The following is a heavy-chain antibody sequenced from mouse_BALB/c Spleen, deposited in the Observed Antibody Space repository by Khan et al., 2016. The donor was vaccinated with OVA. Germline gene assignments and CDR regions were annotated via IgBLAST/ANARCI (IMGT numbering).Heavy chain of an antibody. CDR3: KNCNYGWFAY. J-gene: IGHJ3*01. V-gene: IGHV5-9-1*01. D-gene: IGHD1-1*02. CDR1: GFIFSSFV. CDR2: ISSAATYT. Sequence: EVELVESGGGLVEPGGSLKLSCAASGFIFSSFVMSWVRQTPEKRLEWVATISSAATYTYYPDSVKGRFTISRDNAKNTLYLQMNSLRSDDTAIYYCKNCNYGWFAYWGQGTLVTVST.